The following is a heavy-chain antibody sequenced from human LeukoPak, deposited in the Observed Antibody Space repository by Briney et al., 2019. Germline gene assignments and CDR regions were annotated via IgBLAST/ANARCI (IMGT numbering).Heavy chain of an antibody. J-gene: IGHJ3*02. CDR2: MNPNSGNT. Sequence: ASVKVSCKASGYTFTNYGISWVRQAPGQGLEWMGWMNPNSGNTGYAQKFQGRVTITRNTSISTAYMELSSLRSEDTAVYYCARDRSRWLVAFDIWGQGTMVTVSS. CDR1: GYTFTNYG. V-gene: IGHV1-8*03. D-gene: IGHD6-19*01. CDR3: ARDRSRWLVAFDI.